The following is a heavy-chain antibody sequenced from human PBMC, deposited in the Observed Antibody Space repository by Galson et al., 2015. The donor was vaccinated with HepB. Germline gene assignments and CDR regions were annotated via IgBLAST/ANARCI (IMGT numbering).Heavy chain of an antibody. CDR2: LNWNGGST. CDR1: GFTFDDYG. CDR3: ARQDPGGWSYDFWSGYQRVYYYYGMDV. D-gene: IGHD3-3*01. J-gene: IGHJ6*02. V-gene: IGHV3-20*01. Sequence: SLRLSCAASGFTFDDYGMSWVRQAPGKGLEWVSGLNWNGGSTGYADSVKGRFTISRDNAKKSLYLQMNSLRAEDTALYHCARQDPGGWSYDFWSGYQRVYYYYGMDVWGQGTTVTVSS.